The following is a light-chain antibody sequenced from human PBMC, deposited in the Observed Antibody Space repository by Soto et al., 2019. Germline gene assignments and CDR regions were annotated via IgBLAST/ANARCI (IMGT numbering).Light chain of an antibody. CDR3: QQYDRYSLS. J-gene: IGKJ3*01. Sequence: DIQMTQSPSTLSASVGDRVSITCRASQNIRSWLAWYQHKPGKAPKLLIYKASTLDSGVPSRFSGSGSGTDFTLTISSLQPDDFATYYCQQYDRYSLSFGPGTKV. CDR1: QNIRSW. V-gene: IGKV1-5*03. CDR2: KAS.